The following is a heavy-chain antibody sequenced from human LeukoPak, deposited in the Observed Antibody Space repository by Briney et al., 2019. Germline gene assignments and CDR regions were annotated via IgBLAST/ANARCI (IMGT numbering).Heavy chain of an antibody. CDR3: AKVTYGSGTYGAFDY. CDR1: GFTFSNAW. V-gene: IGHV3-23*01. J-gene: IGHJ4*02. CDR2: IRGSGTST. D-gene: IGHD3-10*01. Sequence: LSGGSLRLSCAASGFTFSNAWMSWVRQAPGKGLEWVSCIRGSGTSTYYADSVKGRFTISRDNSKNTLYLQMNSLRAEDTAVYYCAKVTYGSGTYGAFDYWGQGTLVTVSS.